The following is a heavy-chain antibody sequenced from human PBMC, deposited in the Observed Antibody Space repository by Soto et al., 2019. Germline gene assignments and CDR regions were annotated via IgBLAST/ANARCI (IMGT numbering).Heavy chain of an antibody. J-gene: IGHJ4*02. CDR3: AKGGPDGFCSGGRCYFDY. V-gene: IGHV3-9*01. CDR1: GFTFDDYA. D-gene: IGHD2-15*01. CDR2: ISWNSNII. Sequence: EVQLVESGGGLVQPGRSLRLSCAASGFTFDDYAMHWVRRVPGKGLEWVSSISWNSNIIGYADSVKGRFTHSRDNAKNSLYLQMNSLRPEDTAMYYCAKGGPDGFCSGGRCYFDYWGQGTRVTVSS.